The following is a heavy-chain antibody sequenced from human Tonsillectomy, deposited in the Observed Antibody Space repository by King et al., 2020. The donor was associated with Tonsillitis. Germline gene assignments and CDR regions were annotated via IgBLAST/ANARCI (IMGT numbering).Heavy chain of an antibody. CDR1: GYTLSDYY. CDR3: ARGDYHQVWANYRYSFDY. D-gene: IGHD3-16*02. J-gene: IGHJ4*02. V-gene: IGHV1-46*01. Sequence: QVQLVESGAEVKKPGASVKVSCKASGYTLSDYYLHWVRQAPGQGLEWMGIINPSSGTTSYAQKFLGRVSMTRDTSTSTVYMVLSSLRSEDTAVYFCARGDYHQVWANYRYSFDYWGQGAPVTVSS. CDR2: INPSSGTT.